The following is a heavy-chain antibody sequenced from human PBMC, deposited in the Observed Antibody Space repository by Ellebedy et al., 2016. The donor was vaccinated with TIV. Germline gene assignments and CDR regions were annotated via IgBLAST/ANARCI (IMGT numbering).Heavy chain of an antibody. CDR1: GFSFSSYW. Sequence: GGSLRLSCGASGFSFSSYWMSWVRQAPGKGLEWVANIRQDGSEKYYVDSVKGRFTISRDNGKNSLYLHLNSLRAEDTAMYYCATDGSYGDYLSPTHAFVIWGQGTMVTVSS. V-gene: IGHV3-7*01. D-gene: IGHD4-17*01. CDR3: ATDGSYGDYLSPTHAFVI. CDR2: IRQDGSEK. J-gene: IGHJ3*02.